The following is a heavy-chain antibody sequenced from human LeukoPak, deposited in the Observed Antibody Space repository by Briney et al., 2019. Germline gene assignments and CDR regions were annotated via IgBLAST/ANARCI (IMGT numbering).Heavy chain of an antibody. Sequence: GGSLRLSCAASGFTFSSYSMNWVRQAPGKGLEWVSSISSSSSYIYYADSVKGRFTISRDNAKNSLYLQMNSLRAEDTAVYYCARDNNVDIVATARLNWGQGTLVTVSS. D-gene: IGHD5-12*01. CDR2: ISSSSSYI. CDR3: ARDNNVDIVATARLN. CDR1: GFTFSSYS. V-gene: IGHV3-21*01. J-gene: IGHJ4*02.